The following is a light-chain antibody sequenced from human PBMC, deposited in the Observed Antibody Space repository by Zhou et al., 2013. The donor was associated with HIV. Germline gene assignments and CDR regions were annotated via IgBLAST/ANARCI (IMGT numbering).Light chain of an antibody. CDR1: HTVTSNY. CDR3: QQYGSSPFA. V-gene: IGKV3-20*01. J-gene: IGKJ3*01. CDR2: GAS. Sequence: EIVLTQSPGTLSLSPGERATLSCRASHTVTSNYLAWYQHKPGQGPKVLIFGASTRANGIPGRFSGSGSGTEFTLTISRLEPEDFAVYYCQQYGSSPFAFGPGTKVDIK.